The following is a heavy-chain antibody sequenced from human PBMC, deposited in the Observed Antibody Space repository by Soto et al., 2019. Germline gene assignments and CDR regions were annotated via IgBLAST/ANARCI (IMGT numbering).Heavy chain of an antibody. D-gene: IGHD5-12*01. Sequence: QVQLVQSGAEVKKPGASVKVSCKASGYTFTSYGISWVRQAPGQGLEWRGWISAYNGNTNYAQKVQGRVTMTTDTSTTTAYMELRSLRSDDTAVYYCARAGVDYSGYVVNNWFDPWGQGTLVTVSS. CDR1: GYTFTSYG. CDR3: ARAGVDYSGYVVNNWFDP. V-gene: IGHV1-18*01. J-gene: IGHJ5*02. CDR2: ISAYNGNT.